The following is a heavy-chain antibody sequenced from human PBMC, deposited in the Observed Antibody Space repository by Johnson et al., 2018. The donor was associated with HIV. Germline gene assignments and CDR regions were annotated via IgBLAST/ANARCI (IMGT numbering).Heavy chain of an antibody. D-gene: IGHD3-10*01. J-gene: IGHJ3*02. V-gene: IGHV3-30*02. CDR3: AREDTYYHAFDI. CDR2: IQNDGSNK. Sequence: QVQLVESGGGVVQPGESLRLSCAASGFTFSNYGMHWVRQAPGKGLEWVAFIQNDGSNKYYADSVKGRYTISRDNSRNTLYLQMSNLRTEETAVYYCAREDTYYHAFDIWGQGTMVTVSS. CDR1: GFTFSNYG.